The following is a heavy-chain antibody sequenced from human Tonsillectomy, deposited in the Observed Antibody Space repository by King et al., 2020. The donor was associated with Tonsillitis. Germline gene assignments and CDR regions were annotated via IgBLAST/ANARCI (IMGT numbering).Heavy chain of an antibody. CDR2: IYYSGST. J-gene: IGHJ3*02. Sequence: VQLQESGPGLLKPSETLSLTCTVSGGSISSYYWSWIRQPPGKGLEWIGYIYYSGSTNYNPSLKSRVTISVDTSKNQFSLKLSSVTAADTAVFYCARNFGSRSYDVAFDIWGQGTMVTVSS. D-gene: IGHD3-10*01. CDR3: ARNFGSRSYDVAFDI. V-gene: IGHV4-59*08. CDR1: GGSISSYY.